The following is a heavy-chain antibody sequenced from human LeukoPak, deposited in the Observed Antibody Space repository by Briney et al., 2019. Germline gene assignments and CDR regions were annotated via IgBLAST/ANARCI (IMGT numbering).Heavy chain of an antibody. CDR3: TRALWSSGYYDDY. D-gene: IGHD3-22*01. Sequence: GGSLRLSCTASGFTFGDYAMSWFRQAPGKGLEWVGFIRSKAYGGTTEYAASVKGRFTISRDDSKSIAYLQMNSLKTEDTVVYYCTRALWSSGYYDDYWGQGTLVTVSS. CDR1: GFTFGDYA. J-gene: IGHJ4*02. CDR2: IRSKAYGGTT. V-gene: IGHV3-49*03.